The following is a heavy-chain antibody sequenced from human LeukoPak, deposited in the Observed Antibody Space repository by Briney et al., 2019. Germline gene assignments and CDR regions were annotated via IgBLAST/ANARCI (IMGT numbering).Heavy chain of an antibody. J-gene: IGHJ4*02. V-gene: IGHV4-34*01. Sequence: SETLSLTCAVYGGSFSGYYWSWIRQPPGKGLEWIGEINHSGSTNYNPSLESRVTISVGTSKNQFSLKLSSVTAADTAVYYCARRNSGSYCDYWGQGTLVTVSS. CDR3: ARRNSGSYCDY. CDR1: GGSFSGYY. D-gene: IGHD1-26*01. CDR2: INHSGST.